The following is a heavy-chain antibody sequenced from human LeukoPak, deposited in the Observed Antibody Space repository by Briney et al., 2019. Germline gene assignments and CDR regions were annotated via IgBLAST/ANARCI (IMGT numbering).Heavy chain of an antibody. V-gene: IGHV3-48*04. D-gene: IGHD3-3*01. CDR3: ARGPYSGVVIPLKAFDI. Sequence: GGSLRLSCAASGFTFNKAWMSWVRQAPGKGLEWVSYISSSSSTIYYADSVKGRFTISRDNAKNSLYLQMNSLRAEDTAVYYCARGPYSGVVIPLKAFDIWGQGTMVTVSS. CDR1: GFTFNKAW. J-gene: IGHJ3*02. CDR2: ISSSSSTI.